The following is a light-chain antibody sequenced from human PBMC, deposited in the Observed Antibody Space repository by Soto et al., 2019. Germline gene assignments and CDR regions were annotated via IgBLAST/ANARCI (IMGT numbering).Light chain of an antibody. J-gene: IGLJ1*01. V-gene: IGLV1-40*01. Sequence: QSVLTQPPSVSGAPGQRVTISCTGSSSNIGAGYDVHWYQHLPGTAPKLLIYGNSNRPSGVPDRFSGSKSGTSASLAITGLQAEDEADYDCQSYDSSLSGYVFGTGTKLTVL. CDR2: GNS. CDR1: SSNIGAGYD. CDR3: QSYDSSLSGYV.